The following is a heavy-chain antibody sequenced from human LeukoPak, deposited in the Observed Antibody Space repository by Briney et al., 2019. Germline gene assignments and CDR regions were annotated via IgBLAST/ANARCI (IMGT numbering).Heavy chain of an antibody. CDR1: GGSFSGYY. Sequence: PSETLSLTCAVYGGSFSGYYWSWIRQPPGKGLEWIGEINHSGSTNYNPSLKSRVTISVDTSKNQFSLKLSSVTAADTAVYYCASGGNLWSGYYGWFDPWGQGTLVTVSS. D-gene: IGHD3-3*01. V-gene: IGHV4-34*01. CDR2: INHSGST. CDR3: ASGGNLWSGYYGWFDP. J-gene: IGHJ5*02.